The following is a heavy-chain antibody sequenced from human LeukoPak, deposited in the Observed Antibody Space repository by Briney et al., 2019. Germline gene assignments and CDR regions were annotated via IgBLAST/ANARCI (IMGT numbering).Heavy chain of an antibody. Sequence: GASVKVSCKASGYTFTSYGISWVRQAPGQGLEWMGWISAYNGNTNYAQKLQGRVTMTTDTSTSTAYMELRSLRSDDTAVYYCARTSYDSSGYPTDAFGIWGQGTMVTVSS. D-gene: IGHD3-22*01. CDR1: GYTFTSYG. CDR3: ARTSYDSSGYPTDAFGI. CDR2: ISAYNGNT. J-gene: IGHJ3*02. V-gene: IGHV1-18*01.